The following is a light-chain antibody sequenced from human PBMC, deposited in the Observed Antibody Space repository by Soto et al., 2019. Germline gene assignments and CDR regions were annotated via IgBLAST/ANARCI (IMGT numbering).Light chain of an antibody. CDR3: QQYGSSPGT. CDR1: QYVSGRY. V-gene: IGKV3-20*01. J-gene: IGKJ1*01. Sequence: EIVLTQSPGTLSLSPGERATLSCRASQYVSGRYLAWYQQKPGQAPRLVIHGASSRATGIPDRFSGSGSGTDFTLTITRLEPEDFAVYYCQQYGSSPGTFGQGTKVEIK. CDR2: GAS.